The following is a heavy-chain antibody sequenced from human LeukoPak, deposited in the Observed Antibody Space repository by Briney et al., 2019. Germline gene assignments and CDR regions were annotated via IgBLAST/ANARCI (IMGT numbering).Heavy chain of an antibody. CDR2: IKQDGSEK. Sequence: GGSLRLSCAASGFTFSSYAMSWVRQAPGKGLEWVANIKQDGSEKYYVDSVKGRFTISRDNAKNSLYLQMNSLRAEDTAVYYCARRAFKDYWGQGTLVTVSS. J-gene: IGHJ4*02. CDR1: GFTFSSYA. CDR3: ARRAFKDY. V-gene: IGHV3-7*01.